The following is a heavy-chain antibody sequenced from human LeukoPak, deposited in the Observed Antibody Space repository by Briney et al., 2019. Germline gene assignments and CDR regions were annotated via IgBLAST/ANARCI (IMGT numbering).Heavy chain of an antibody. CDR1: DGSISSYY. V-gene: IGHV4-4*07. D-gene: IGHD6-19*01. CDR3: VQTSYSSGWYAGY. CDR2: IYTSGST. J-gene: IGHJ4*02. Sequence: PSETLSLTCTVSDGSISSYYWSWIRQPAGKGLEWIGRIYTSGSTNYNPSLKSRVTMSVDTSKNQFSLKLSSVTAADTAVYYCVQTSYSSGWYAGYWGQGTLVTVSS.